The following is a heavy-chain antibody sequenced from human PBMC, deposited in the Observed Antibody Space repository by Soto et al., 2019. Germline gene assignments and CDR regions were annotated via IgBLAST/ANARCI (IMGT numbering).Heavy chain of an antibody. Sequence: QVQLHQSGPGLVQPSGTLSLTCSVSGDSSNNSHWWSWVRQTPGKGLEWIGETYHSGTTNYNPSLTTRATISIDKSKNQFSMKMNSVTAADTAVYYCAREVNSSPARGPNWFDPWGQGTLVTVSS. CDR3: AREVNSSPARGPNWFDP. V-gene: IGHV4-4*02. CDR2: TYHSGTT. CDR1: GDSSNNSHW. J-gene: IGHJ5*02. D-gene: IGHD6-13*01.